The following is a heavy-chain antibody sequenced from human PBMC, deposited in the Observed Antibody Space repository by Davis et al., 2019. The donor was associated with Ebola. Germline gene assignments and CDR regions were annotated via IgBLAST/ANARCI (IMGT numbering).Heavy chain of an antibody. CDR2: IWYDGSNK. J-gene: IGHJ5*02. CDR1: GFTFGSYG. D-gene: IGHD2-2*02. V-gene: IGHV3-33*01. Sequence: GESLKISCAASGFTFGSYGMHWVRQAPGKGLEWVAVIWYDGSNKYYADSVKGRFTISRDNSKNTLYLQMNSLRAEDTAVYYCAREGVPEYPLNWFDPWGQGTLVTVSS. CDR3: AREGVPEYPLNWFDP.